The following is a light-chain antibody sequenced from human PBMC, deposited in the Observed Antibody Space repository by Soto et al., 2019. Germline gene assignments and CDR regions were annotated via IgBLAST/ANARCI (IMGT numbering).Light chain of an antibody. V-gene: IGKV1-5*03. Sequence: DIQMTQSPSTLSGSVGDRVTITCRASQTISSWLAWYQQKPGKAPKLLMYQTSTLEAGVPSRFSGSGSETDFSLAISGLQPEDSATYFCQQYYIYPPAFGPGTKVEI. CDR2: QTS. CDR3: QQYYIYPPA. J-gene: IGKJ3*01. CDR1: QTISSW.